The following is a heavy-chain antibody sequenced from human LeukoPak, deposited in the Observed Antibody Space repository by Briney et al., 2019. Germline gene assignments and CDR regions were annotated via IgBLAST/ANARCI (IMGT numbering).Heavy chain of an antibody. CDR2: IRYDGSNH. Sequence: PGGSLRLSCAASGFTFSGYGMHGVRQAPGKGVEWVTFIRYDGSNHNYADSVQGRFTISRENFKNTLYLQMNSMRPEDTALYYCAKDLAWGFDYWGQGTLVTVSS. D-gene: IGHD7-27*01. CDR3: AKDLAWGFDY. V-gene: IGHV3-30*02. J-gene: IGHJ4*02. CDR1: GFTFSGYG.